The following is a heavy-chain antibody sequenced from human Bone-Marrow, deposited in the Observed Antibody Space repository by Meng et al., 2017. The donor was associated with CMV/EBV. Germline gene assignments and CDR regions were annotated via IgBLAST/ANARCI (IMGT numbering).Heavy chain of an antibody. V-gene: IGHV3-21*01. Sequence: EVQLMKSVGGLVKPGGSLRLTCEVSGFTFSSSAINWVRQAPGNGPEWVSSITSSGTYAQYADSVKGRFTISRNNDKNSLYLQMDSLTAEDTAIYYCARGGGSYSYWGHGTLVTVSS. CDR2: ITSSGTYA. CDR3: ARGGGSYSY. D-gene: IGHD1-26*01. CDR1: GFTFSSSA. J-gene: IGHJ4*01.